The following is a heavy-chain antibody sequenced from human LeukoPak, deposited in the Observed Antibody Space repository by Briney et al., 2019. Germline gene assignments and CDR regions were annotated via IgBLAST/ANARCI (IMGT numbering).Heavy chain of an antibody. CDR2: IIPIFGTA. CDR1: GGTFSSYA. J-gene: IGHJ5*02. Sequence: SVKVSCKASGGTFSSYAISWVRQAPGQGLEWMGGIIPIFGTANYAQQFQGRVTITADESTSTAYMELSSLRSEHTAVYYCARGVRRSVSAPPGGGFDPWGQGTLVTVSS. CDR3: ARGVRRSVSAPPGGGFDP. V-gene: IGHV1-69*01. D-gene: IGHD1-14*01.